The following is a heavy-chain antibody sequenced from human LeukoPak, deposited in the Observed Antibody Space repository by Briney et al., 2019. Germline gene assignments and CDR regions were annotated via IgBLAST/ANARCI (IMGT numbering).Heavy chain of an antibody. D-gene: IGHD3-10*01. Sequence: SQTLSLTCAISGDSVSSNSAAWNWIRQSPSRGLEWLGRTYYRSKWYSYYAASVKSRITINPDTSKNQFSLQLKSVTPEDTAVYYCAGMVGLVSDYWGQGTLVTVSS. J-gene: IGHJ4*02. CDR1: GDSVSSNSAA. CDR2: TYYRSKWYS. CDR3: AGMVGLVSDY. V-gene: IGHV6-1*01.